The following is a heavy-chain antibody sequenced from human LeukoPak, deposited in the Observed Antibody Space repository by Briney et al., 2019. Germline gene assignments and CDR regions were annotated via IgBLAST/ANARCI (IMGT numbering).Heavy chain of an antibody. CDR3: SNSYCGGDCYSGGYFDY. D-gene: IGHD2-21*02. CDR1: GFTYWDYG. J-gene: IGHJ4*02. CDR2: IRSKAYGGTT. V-gene: IGHV3-49*04. Sequence: GGSLRLSCTVSGFTYWDYGMSWVRQAPGKGVEWVGFIRSKAYGGTTEYAASVKGRFTISRDDSKSIAYLQMNGLKTEDTAVYYCSNSYCGGDCYSGGYFDYWGQGTLVTVSS.